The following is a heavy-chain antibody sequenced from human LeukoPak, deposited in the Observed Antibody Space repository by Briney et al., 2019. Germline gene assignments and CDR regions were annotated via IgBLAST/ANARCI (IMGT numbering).Heavy chain of an antibody. CDR3: ARDYSGYSNY. D-gene: IGHD4-11*01. Sequence: GGSLRLSCGGSGFTFSSHWMTWVRQAPGEGLEFVANIKQDGSEINYEDSVRGRFTVSRDNAKNSVYLQMNSLRAEDTAVYYCARDYSGYSNYWGQGALVTVSS. V-gene: IGHV3-7*01. J-gene: IGHJ4*02. CDR2: IKQDGSEI. CDR1: GFTFSSHW.